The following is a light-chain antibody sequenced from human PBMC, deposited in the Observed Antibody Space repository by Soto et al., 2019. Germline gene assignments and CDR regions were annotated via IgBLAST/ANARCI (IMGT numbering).Light chain of an antibody. CDR3: QQSYRAPLT. V-gene: IGKV1-39*01. CDR1: LTISKS. Sequence: DIQMTQSPSSLSASVGDRVTITCRASLTISKSLNWYQQKPGKAPKVLIYGVSNLQSGVPSRFSGSGSGTDFTLTISSLQPEDGAIYYCQQSYRAPLTFGGGTSVEIK. CDR2: GVS. J-gene: IGKJ4*01.